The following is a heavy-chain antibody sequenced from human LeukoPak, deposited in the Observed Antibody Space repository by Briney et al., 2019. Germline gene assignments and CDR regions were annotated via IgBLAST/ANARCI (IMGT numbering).Heavy chain of an antibody. CDR3: ARARLRFLEWQYYYGMDV. J-gene: IGHJ6*02. CDR2: IYHSGST. CDR1: GGSISSGGYS. V-gene: IGHV4-30-2*01. D-gene: IGHD3-3*01. Sequence: SETLSLTCAVSGGSISSGGYSWSWIRQPPGKGLEWIGYIYHSGSTYYNPSLKSRVTISVDRSKNQFSLKLSSVTAADTAVYYCARARLRFLEWQYYYGMDVWGQGTTVTVSS.